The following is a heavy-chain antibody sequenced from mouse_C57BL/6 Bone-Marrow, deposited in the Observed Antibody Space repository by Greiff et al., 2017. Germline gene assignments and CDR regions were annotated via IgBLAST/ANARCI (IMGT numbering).Heavy chain of an antibody. J-gene: IGHJ3*01. CDR2: IHPNSGST. CDR3: ARATMGSWFAY. V-gene: IGHV1-64*01. D-gene: IGHD1-1*02. CDR1: GYTFTSYW. Sequence: QVQLQQPGAELVKPGASVKLSCMASGYTFTSYWMHWVKQRPGQGLEWIGMIHPNSGSTNYNEKFKSKATLTVDKSSSTAYMQLSSLTSEDSAVYYCARATMGSWFAYWGQGTLVTVSA.